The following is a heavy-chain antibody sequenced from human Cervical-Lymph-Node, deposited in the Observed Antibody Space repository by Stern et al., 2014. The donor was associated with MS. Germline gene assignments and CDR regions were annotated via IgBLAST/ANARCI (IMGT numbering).Heavy chain of an antibody. D-gene: IGHD6-13*01. Sequence: VQLVESGAEVKKPGSWMKVSCKASGGTFSSDAIGWVGQAPGQGLEWMGGIIPIFETANYAQKFQGTVTITADQSTKTAYLELSSLTSGDTAMYFCASGTRSSWYFDFWGQGTLVTVST. V-gene: IGHV1-69*01. CDR2: IIPIFETA. J-gene: IGHJ4*02. CDR3: ASGTRSSWYFDF. CDR1: GGTFSSDA.